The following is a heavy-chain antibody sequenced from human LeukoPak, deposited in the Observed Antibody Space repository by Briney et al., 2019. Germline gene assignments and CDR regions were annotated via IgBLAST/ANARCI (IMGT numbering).Heavy chain of an antibody. CDR1: GGSISNYY. CDR3: ARGLYSSSWNN. D-gene: IGHD6-13*01. J-gene: IGHJ4*02. V-gene: IGHV4-4*07. Sequence: PSETLSLTCTVSGGSISNYYWSWIRQPAGKGLEWIGRIYTSGSTNYNPSLRSRVTMSVDTSKNQFSLNLTSVTAADTAVYYCARGLYSSSWNNWGQGTLVTVSS. CDR2: IYTSGST.